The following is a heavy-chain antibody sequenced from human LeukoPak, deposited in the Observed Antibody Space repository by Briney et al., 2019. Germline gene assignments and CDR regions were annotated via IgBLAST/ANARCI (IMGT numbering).Heavy chain of an antibody. CDR1: GGSISSYY. D-gene: IGHD5-18*01. J-gene: IGHJ4*02. Sequence: SETLSLTCTVSGGSISSYYWSWIRQPPGKGLEWIGEINHSGSTNYNPSLKSRVTISVDTSKNQFSLKLSSVTAADTAVYYCARARSGYSYGHGGRIYFDYWGQGTLVTVSS. V-gene: IGHV4-34*01. CDR2: INHSGST. CDR3: ARARSGYSYGHGGRIYFDY.